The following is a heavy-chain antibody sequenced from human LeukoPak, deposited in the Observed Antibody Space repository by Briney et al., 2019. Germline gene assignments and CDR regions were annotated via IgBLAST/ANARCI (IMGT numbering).Heavy chain of an antibody. CDR3: AKGGYYFDY. CDR1: GFTFDDYA. V-gene: IGHV3-9*01. J-gene: IGHJ4*02. CDR2: INWNSGSI. Sequence: QSGGSLRLSCAASGFTFDDYAMHWVRQTPGKGLEWVSGINWNSGSIDYADSVKGRFTISRDNAKNSLYLQMNSLRAEDTAVYYCAKGGYYFDYWGQGTLVTVSS.